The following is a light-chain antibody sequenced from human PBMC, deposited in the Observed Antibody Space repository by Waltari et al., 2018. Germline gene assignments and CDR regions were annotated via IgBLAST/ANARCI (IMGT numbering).Light chain of an antibody. J-gene: IGLJ3*02. CDR3: SSTTTSITWV. V-gene: IGLV2-18*02. Sequence: QSALTQPPSVSGSPGQSATISCTATSSDFGNYNRVSWYQQSPGTAPKLMIYDVTTRPAGVPQRFSGSKSGNTASLTIAGLQAEDEADYYCSSTTTSITWVFGGGTKLTVL. CDR1: SSDFGNYNR. CDR2: DVT.